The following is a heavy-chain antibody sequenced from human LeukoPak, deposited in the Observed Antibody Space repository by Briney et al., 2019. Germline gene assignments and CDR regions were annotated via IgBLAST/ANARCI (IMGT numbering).Heavy chain of an antibody. J-gene: IGHJ4*02. CDR3: AKDGGGRSLYGDYPVY. CDR2: ISYDGSNK. CDR1: GFTFSSYG. V-gene: IGHV3-30*18. D-gene: IGHD4-17*01. Sequence: GGSLRLSCAASGFTFSSYGMHWVRQAPGKGLEWVAVISYDGSNKYYADSVKGRFTISRDNSKNTLYLQMNSLRAEDTAVYYCAKDGGGRSLYGDYPVYWGQGTLVSVPS.